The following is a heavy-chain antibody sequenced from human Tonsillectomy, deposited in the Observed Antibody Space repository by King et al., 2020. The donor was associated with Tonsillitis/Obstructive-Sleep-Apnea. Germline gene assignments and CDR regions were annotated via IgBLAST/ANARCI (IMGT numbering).Heavy chain of an antibody. J-gene: IGHJ5*02. CDR3: ARGFYYDSSGYYYGLDWFDP. CDR2: INPSGGST. V-gene: IGHV1-46*01. D-gene: IGHD3-22*01. CDR1: GYTFTSYY. Sequence: VQLVESGAEVKKPGASVKVSCKASGYTFTSYYMHWVRQAPGQGLEWMGIINPSGGSTSYAQKFQGRVTMTRDTSTSTVYMELSSLRSEDTAVYYCARGFYYDSSGYYYGLDWFDPWGQGTLVTVSS.